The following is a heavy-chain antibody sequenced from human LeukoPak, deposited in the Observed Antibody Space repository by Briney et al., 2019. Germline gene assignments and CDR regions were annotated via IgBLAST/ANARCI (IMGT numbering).Heavy chain of an antibody. CDR2: ISDSGGST. D-gene: IGHD3/OR15-3a*01. J-gene: IGHJ4*02. CDR3: AKRGVVIRVVLVGFHKEAYYFES. V-gene: IGHV3-23*01. Sequence: GGSLRLSCAVSGITLSNYGMSWVRHAPGKGLEWVAGISDSGGSTKYADSVRGRFTISRDNPKNTLFLQMNSLRAEDTAVYFCAKRGVVIRVVLVGFHKEAYYFESWGQGALATVSS. CDR1: GITLSNYG.